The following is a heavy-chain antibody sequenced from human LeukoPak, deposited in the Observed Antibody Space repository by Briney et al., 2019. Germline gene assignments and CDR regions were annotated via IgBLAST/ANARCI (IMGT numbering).Heavy chain of an antibody. D-gene: IGHD2-15*01. CDR1: GYTFSNYA. CDR2: INTNTGNP. J-gene: IGHJ5*02. CDR3: ARDPGYCSGARCYNWFDP. Sequence: EASVKVSCKASGYTFSNYAISWVRQAPGQGLEWMGWINTNTGNPTYAQGFTGRFVFSLDTSVSTAYLQISSLKAEDTALYYYARDPGYCSGARCYNWFDPWGQGTLVTVSS. V-gene: IGHV7-4-1*02.